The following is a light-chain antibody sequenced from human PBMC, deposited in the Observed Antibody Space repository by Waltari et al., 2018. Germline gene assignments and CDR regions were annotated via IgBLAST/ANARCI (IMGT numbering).Light chain of an antibody. J-gene: IGLJ1*01. Sequence: SYELTQPPSVSVAPGQTARITCDGDKIGSKNVHWYKHKPGQAPVLVVYDDGDRPSGIPERFSGSNSGNTAALTISGVDAGDEAEYYCQVWDSGSNHYVFGTVTKVTVL. V-gene: IGLV3-21*02. CDR1: KIGSKN. CDR3: QVWDSGSNHYV. CDR2: DDG.